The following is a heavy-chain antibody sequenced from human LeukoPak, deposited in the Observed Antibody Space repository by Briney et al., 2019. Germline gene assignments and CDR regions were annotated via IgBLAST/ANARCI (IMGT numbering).Heavy chain of an antibody. CDR2: IYSRGST. CDR3: ARGGSWFDP. Sequence: SFTLSLTYTVSGCSISSCSYYWGWIRHPPGKGLEWIGYIYSRGSTNYNPSLKSRVTISVDTSKNQFSLKLTSVTAADTAVYYCARGGSWFDPWGQGTLVTVSS. V-gene: IGHV4-61*01. CDR1: GCSISSCSYY. J-gene: IGHJ5*02. D-gene: IGHD3-10*01.